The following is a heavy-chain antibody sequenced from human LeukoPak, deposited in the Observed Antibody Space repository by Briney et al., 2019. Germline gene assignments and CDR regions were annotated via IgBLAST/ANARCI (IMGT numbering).Heavy chain of an antibody. CDR2: ISRGGNYI. CDR1: GFDVSNYD. V-gene: IGHV3-21*01. CDR3: ARIGPGTDVYNSFDY. J-gene: IGHJ4*02. Sequence: PGGSLRLSCAASGFDVSNYDMTWVRQAPGKGLEYVSSISRGGNYIYSADSVRGRFSISRNNAEDSLFLQMNSLRGEDTAVYYCARIGPGTDVYNSFDYWGQGTLVAVSS. D-gene: IGHD5-24*01.